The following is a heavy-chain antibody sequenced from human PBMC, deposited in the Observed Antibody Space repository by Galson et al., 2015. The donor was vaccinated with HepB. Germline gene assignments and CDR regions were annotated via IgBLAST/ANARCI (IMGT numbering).Heavy chain of an antibody. V-gene: IGHV3-73*01. CDR3: PREGGDTAMFAF. J-gene: IGHJ4*02. CDR2: IRSKANSYAT. D-gene: IGHD5-18*01. CDR1: GFTFSGSA. Sequence: SLRLSCAASGFTFSGSAMHWVRQASGKGLEWVGRIRSKANSYATAYAASVKGRFTISRDDSKNTAYLQMNSLKTADTAVCYCPREGGDTAMFAFWGPGTLVSVYS.